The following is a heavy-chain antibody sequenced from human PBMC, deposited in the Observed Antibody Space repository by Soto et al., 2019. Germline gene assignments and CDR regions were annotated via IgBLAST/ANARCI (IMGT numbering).Heavy chain of an antibody. CDR3: ARFAARNYCYYYGMDV. D-gene: IGHD6-6*01. CDR1: GDSVSSNSAA. CDR2: TYYRSKWYN. Sequence: SQTLSLTCAISGDSVSSNSAAWNWIRQSPSRGLEWLGRTYYRSKWYNDYAVSVKSRITINPDTSKNQFSLQLNSVTPEDTAVYYCARFAARNYCYYYGMDVWGQGTTVTVSS. J-gene: IGHJ6*02. V-gene: IGHV6-1*01.